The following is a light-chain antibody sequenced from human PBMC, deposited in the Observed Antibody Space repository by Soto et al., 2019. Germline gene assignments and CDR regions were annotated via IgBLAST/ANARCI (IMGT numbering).Light chain of an antibody. CDR1: QSISGW. Sequence: DIQLTQSPSFLSASVGDRVTITCRASQSISGWLAWYQQKPGKAPKLLIYDASSLASGVPSRFSGSGSGTEFTLTISSLQPDDFVTYYCQQYVNYPYTFGQGTKVDIK. J-gene: IGKJ2*01. V-gene: IGKV1-5*01. CDR3: QQYVNYPYT. CDR2: DAS.